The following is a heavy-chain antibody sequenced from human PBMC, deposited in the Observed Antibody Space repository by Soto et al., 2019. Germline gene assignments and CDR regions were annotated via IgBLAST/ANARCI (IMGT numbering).Heavy chain of an antibody. Sequence: QAVLQESGPGLVKPSETLSVTCSVSGRSIASYYWSWVRQPPGKGLEWIGYIYDNGITRQNPSLKSRVTISAATSRNQLSLKLTSVTSADTAVYYCARTYDSNGYANACDSWGKGSLVTVPS. D-gene: IGHD3-22*01. CDR1: GRSIASYY. J-gene: IGHJ4*02. CDR2: IYDNGIT. V-gene: IGHV4-59*12. CDR3: ARTYDSNGYANACDS.